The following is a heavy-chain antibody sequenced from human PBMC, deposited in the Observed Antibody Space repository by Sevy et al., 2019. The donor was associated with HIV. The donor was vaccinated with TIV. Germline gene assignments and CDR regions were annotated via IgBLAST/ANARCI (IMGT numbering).Heavy chain of an antibody. CDR2: ISSSSSYI. Sequence: GSLRLSCAASGFTFSSYSMNWVRQAPGKGLEWVSSISSSSSYIYYADSVKGRFTISRDNAKNSRYLQMNSLRAEDTAVYYCARDPGYCSGGSCYSDTNDAFDIWGQGTMVTVSS. CDR3: ARDPGYCSGGSCYSDTNDAFDI. J-gene: IGHJ3*02. CDR1: GFTFSSYS. D-gene: IGHD2-15*01. V-gene: IGHV3-21*01.